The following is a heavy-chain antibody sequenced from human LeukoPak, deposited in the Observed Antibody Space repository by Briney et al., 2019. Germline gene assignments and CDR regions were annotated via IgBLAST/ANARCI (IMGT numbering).Heavy chain of an antibody. J-gene: IGHJ6*02. CDR3: TTDEDWNYARKDV. CDR2: IVSKIDSGTI. CDR1: GFTFSNAW. V-gene: IGHV3-15*04. D-gene: IGHD1-7*01. Sequence: GGSLRLSCAASGFTFSNAWMSWVRQVPGKGLEWVGQIVSKIDSGTIDYAAPVKGRFTISRDDSESMLYLQMNSPKIEDTAVYYCTTDEDWNYARKDVWGQGATVIVSS.